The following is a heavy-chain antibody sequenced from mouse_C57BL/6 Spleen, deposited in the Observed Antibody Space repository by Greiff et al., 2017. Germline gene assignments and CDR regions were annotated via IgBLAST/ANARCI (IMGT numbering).Heavy chain of an antibody. J-gene: IGHJ1*03. CDR2: INPSSGYT. CDR1: GYTFTSYT. CDR3: ARSGYGVYWYFDV. Sequence: QVQLQQSGAELARPGASVKMSCKASGYTFTSYTMPWVKQRPGQGLEWIGYINPSSGYTKYNQKFKDKATLAADKSSSTAYMQLSSLTSEDSAVYYCARSGYGVYWYFDVWGTGTTVTVSS. D-gene: IGHD1-1*02. V-gene: IGHV1-4*01.